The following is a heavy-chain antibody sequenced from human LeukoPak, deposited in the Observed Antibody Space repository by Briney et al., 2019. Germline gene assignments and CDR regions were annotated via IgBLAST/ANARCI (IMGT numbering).Heavy chain of an antibody. Sequence: ASVKVSCKASGYTFSYYIHWVRQAPGQGLEWMGIIYPAGGRTSYAQKVQGRVTMTRYTSTSTVYMELSSLRAEDTAVYYCARGPSITMVRGGQWYYYMDVWGKGTTVTISS. CDR1: GYTFSYY. J-gene: IGHJ6*03. D-gene: IGHD3-10*01. V-gene: IGHV1-46*01. CDR2: IYPAGGRT. CDR3: ARGPSITMVRGGQWYYYMDV.